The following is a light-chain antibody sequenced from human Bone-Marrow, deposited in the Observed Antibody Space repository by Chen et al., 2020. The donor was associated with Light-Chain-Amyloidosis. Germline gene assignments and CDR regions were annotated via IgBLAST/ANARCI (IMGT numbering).Light chain of an antibody. CDR3: SSYTSSSTLV. V-gene: IGLV2-14*01. CDR1: SSDVGGYNY. CDR2: DVI. J-gene: IGLJ2*01. Sequence: QSALTQPASVSGSPGQSITISCTGTSSDVGGYNYVSWYQQHPGKAPKLMIYDVINRPSGVSNRFSGSKSGTTASLTISGLQAEDEADYSCSSYTSSSTLVFGGGTKLTVL.